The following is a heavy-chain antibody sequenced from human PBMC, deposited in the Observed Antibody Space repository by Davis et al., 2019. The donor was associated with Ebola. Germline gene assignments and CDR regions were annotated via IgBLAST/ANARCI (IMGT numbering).Heavy chain of an antibody. V-gene: IGHV3-30*18. CDR3: AKGPMVYAIPPYYYGMDV. J-gene: IGHJ6*02. CDR1: GFTFSSYG. Sequence: PGGSLRLSCAASGFTFSSYGMHWVRQAPGKGLEWVAVISYDGSNKYYADSVKGRFTISRDNSKNTLYLQMNSLRAEDTAVYYCAKGPMVYAIPPYYYGMDVWGQGTTVTVSS. CDR2: ISYDGSNK. D-gene: IGHD2-8*01.